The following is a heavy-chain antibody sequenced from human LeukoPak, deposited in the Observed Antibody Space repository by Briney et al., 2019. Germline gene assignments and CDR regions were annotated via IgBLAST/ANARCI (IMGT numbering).Heavy chain of an antibody. D-gene: IGHD2-2*01. CDR2: ISSSGSGT. Sequence: GGSLRLSCAASGFTFSSYSMNWVRQAPGKGLEWVSYISSSGSGTYYADSVKGRFTISRDNTKNSLYLQMNSLRAEDTAVYYCARDLCSSTSCYPYYFDYWGQGTLVIVSS. V-gene: IGHV3-48*04. J-gene: IGHJ4*02. CDR1: GFTFSSYS. CDR3: ARDLCSSTSCYPYYFDY.